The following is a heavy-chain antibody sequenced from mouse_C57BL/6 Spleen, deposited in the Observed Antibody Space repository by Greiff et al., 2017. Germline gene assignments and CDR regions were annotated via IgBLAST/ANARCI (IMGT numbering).Heavy chain of an antibody. CDR3: ARDLVAMDD. CDR2: ISYDGSN. D-gene: IGHD2-10*02. J-gene: IGHJ4*01. CDR1: GYSITSGYY. Sequence: EVQLQESGPGLVKPSQSLSLTCSVTGYSITSGYYWNWIRQFPGNKLEWMGYISYDGSNNYNPSLKNRISITRDTSKNQFFLKLNSVTTEDTATYYCARDLVAMDDWGQGTTVTVSS. V-gene: IGHV3-6*01.